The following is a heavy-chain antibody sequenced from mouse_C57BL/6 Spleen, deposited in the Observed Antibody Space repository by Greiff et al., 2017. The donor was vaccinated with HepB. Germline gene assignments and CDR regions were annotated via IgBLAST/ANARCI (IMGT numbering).Heavy chain of an antibody. J-gene: IGHJ2*01. Sequence: QVQLQQPGTELVKPGASVKLSCKASGYTFTSYWMHWVKQRPGQGLEWLGNINPSNGGTNYNEKVKSKATLTVDKSSSTAYMQLSSLTSEDSAVYYCAINRGGYWGQGTTLTVSS. D-gene: IGHD2-14*01. CDR3: AINRGGY. CDR1: GYTFTSYW. V-gene: IGHV1-53*01. CDR2: INPSNGGT.